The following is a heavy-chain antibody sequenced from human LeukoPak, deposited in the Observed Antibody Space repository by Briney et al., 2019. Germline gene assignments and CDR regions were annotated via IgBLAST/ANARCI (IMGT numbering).Heavy chain of an antibody. CDR1: GFTFVDYG. CDR2: INYNGAIT. J-gene: IGHJ4*02. Sequence: GGSLRLSCATSGFTFVDYGLSWVRRAPGKGLEWLCAINYNGAITDYADSVKGRFTISRDNAKNSLYLGMDSLRAEDTALYYCARDRLGPSFSVSHFDLWGQGTLVTVSS. V-gene: IGHV3-20*04. CDR3: ARDRLGPSFSVSHFDL. D-gene: IGHD3-3*02.